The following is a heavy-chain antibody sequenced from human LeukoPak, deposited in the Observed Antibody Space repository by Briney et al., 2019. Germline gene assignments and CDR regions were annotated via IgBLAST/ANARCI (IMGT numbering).Heavy chain of an antibody. CDR2: ISAYNGNT. CDR3: ARGVGYCSSTSCPADYYYYMDV. J-gene: IGHJ6*03. CDR1: GYTFTSYG. Sequence: ASVKVSCKASGYTFTSYGISWVRQAPGQGLEWMGWISAYNGNTNYAQKLQGRVTMTTDTSTSTAYMELSSLRSEDTAVYYCARGVGYCSSTSCPADYYYYMDVWGKGTTVTVSS. V-gene: IGHV1-18*01. D-gene: IGHD2-2*01.